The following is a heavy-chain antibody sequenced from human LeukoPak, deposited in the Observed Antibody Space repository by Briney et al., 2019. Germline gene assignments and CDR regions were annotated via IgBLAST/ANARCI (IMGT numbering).Heavy chain of an antibody. J-gene: IGHJ4*02. CDR2: IYTSGST. CDR3: ARRTILTGSDY. D-gene: IGHD3-9*01. Sequence: SETLSLTCAVYGGSISSYYWSWIRQPAGKGLEWIGRIYTSGSTNYNPSLKSRVTISVDTSKNQFSLKLSSVTAADTAVYYCARRTILTGSDYWGQGTLVTVSS. V-gene: IGHV4-59*10. CDR1: GGSISSYY.